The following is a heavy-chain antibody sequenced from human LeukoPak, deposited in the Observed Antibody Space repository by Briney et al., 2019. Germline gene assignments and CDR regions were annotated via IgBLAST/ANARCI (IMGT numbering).Heavy chain of an antibody. D-gene: IGHD2-2*01. J-gene: IGHJ4*02. CDR3: ARNIVVVPAAMEEFDY. Sequence: ASVKVSCKASGYTFTSYAMNWVRQAPGQGLEWMGWINTNTGNPTYAQGFTGRFVFSLDTSVSTAYLQISSLKAEDTAVYYCARNIVVVPAAMEEFDYWGQGTLVTVSS. CDR1: GYTFTSYA. CDR2: INTNTGNP. V-gene: IGHV7-4-1*02.